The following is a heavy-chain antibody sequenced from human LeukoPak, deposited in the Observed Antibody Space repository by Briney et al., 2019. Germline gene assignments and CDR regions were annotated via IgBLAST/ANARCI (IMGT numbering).Heavy chain of an antibody. D-gene: IGHD5-18*01. CDR2: ISNSGSSI. Sequence: GSLRLSCAASGFTFSDYYMSWIRQAPGKGLEWVSYISNSGSSIYYADSVKGRFTISRDNAKNSLYLQMNSLRAEDAAVYYCARDLDRGYSYDSLIQFDFWGQGTLVTVSS. CDR1: GFTFSDYY. CDR3: ARDLDRGYSYDSLIQFDF. V-gene: IGHV3-11*04. J-gene: IGHJ4*02.